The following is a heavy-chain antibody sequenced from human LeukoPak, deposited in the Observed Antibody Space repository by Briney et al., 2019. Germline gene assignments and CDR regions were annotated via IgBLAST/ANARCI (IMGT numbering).Heavy chain of an antibody. J-gene: IGHJ4*02. V-gene: IGHV3-53*01. D-gene: IGHD2-2*01. CDR2: IYSGGST. CDR1: GFTFSSYW. CDR3: ARGQLQTLFDY. Sequence: GGSLRLSCAASGFTFSSYWMSWVRQAPGKGLEWVSVIYSGGSTYYADSVKGRFTISRDNSKNTLYLQMNSLRAEDTAVYYCARGQLQTLFDYWGQGTLVTVSS.